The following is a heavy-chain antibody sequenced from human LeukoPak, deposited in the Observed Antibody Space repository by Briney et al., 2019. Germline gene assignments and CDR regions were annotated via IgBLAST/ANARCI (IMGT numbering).Heavy chain of an antibody. V-gene: IGHV4-39*07. D-gene: IGHD6-19*01. Sequence: SETLSLTCTVSGGSISSSSYYWGWIRQPPGKGLEWIGSIYYSGSAYYNPSLKSRVTISVDTSKNQFSLKLSSVTAADTAVYYCAREAIAVAGTGIDYWGQGTLVTVSS. CDR1: GGSISSSSYY. CDR2: IYYSGSA. CDR3: AREAIAVAGTGIDY. J-gene: IGHJ4*02.